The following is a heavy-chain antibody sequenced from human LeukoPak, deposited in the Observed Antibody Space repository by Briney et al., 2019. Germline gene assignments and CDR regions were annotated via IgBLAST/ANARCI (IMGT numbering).Heavy chain of an antibody. J-gene: IGHJ3*02. D-gene: IGHD3-10*01. CDR1: GFTFSSYS. V-gene: IGHV3-21*01. Sequence: GGSLRLSCAASGFTFSSYSMNWVRQAPGKGLEWVSSISSSISYIYYADSVKGRFTISRDNAKNSLYLQMNSLRAEDTAVYYCARVAPMVRATDAFDIWGQGTMVTVSS. CDR2: ISSSISYI. CDR3: ARVAPMVRATDAFDI.